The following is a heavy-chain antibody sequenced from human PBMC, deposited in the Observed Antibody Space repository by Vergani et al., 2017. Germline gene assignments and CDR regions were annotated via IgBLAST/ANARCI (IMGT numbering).Heavy chain of an antibody. Sequence: QVQLVESGGGVVQPGGSLRLSCVASGFSFSGYGMHWVRQAPGKGLEWLAFIQFDGSNQYYADSVKGRFTLSRDFSKNTLYLQMNSLRTDDTATYYCAKHFRGWGIDYWGQGTQVIVSS. CDR1: GFSFSGYG. CDR3: AKHFRGWGIDY. J-gene: IGHJ4*02. D-gene: IGHD3-16*01. CDR2: IQFDGSNQ. V-gene: IGHV3-30*02.